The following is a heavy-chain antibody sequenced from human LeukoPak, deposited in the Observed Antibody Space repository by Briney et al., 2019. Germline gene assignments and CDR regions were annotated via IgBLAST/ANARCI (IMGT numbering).Heavy chain of an antibody. CDR2: ISAYNGNT. Sequence: RASVKVSCKASGYTFTSYGISWVRQAPGQGLEWMGWISAYNGNTNYAQKLQGRVTMTTDTSTSTAYMELRSLRSDDTAVYYCATDQGGSGGYYSGDYWGQGTLVTVSS. CDR3: ATDQGGSGGYYSGDY. D-gene: IGHD3-10*01. V-gene: IGHV1-18*01. CDR1: GYTFTSYG. J-gene: IGHJ4*02.